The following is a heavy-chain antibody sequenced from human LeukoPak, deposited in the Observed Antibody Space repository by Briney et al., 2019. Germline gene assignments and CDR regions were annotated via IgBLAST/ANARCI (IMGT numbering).Heavy chain of an antibody. V-gene: IGHV3-23*01. D-gene: IGHD3-10*01. CDR2: IRGSGGGT. CDR1: GFTFSNYG. J-gene: IGHJ6*02. Sequence: PGESLRLSCAASGFTFSNYGMSWVRQAPGKGLEWVSVIRGSGGGTYYADSVKGRFTISRDNSKNTVYLQMNSLRAEDTAVYYCAKVWVRGVIITSPYYYYGMDVWGQGTTVTVSS. CDR3: AKVWVRGVIITSPYYYYGMDV.